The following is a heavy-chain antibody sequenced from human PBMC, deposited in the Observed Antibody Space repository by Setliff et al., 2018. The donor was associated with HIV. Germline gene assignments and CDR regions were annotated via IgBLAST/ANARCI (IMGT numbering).Heavy chain of an antibody. J-gene: IGHJ4*02. CDR1: GFTFSSYA. CDR3: ARDLHWAFDY. Sequence: HPGGSLRLSCAASGFTFSSYAITWVRQAPGKGLEWVSHIYPDSNNIDYTDSVKGRFTISRDNAKNSLYLQMNSLRAEDTAVYYCARDLHWAFDYWGQGTLVTVSS. CDR2: IYPDSNNI. V-gene: IGHV3-48*01. D-gene: IGHD7-27*01.